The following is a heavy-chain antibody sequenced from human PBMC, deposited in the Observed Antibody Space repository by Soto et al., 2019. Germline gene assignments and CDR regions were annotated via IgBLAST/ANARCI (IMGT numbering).Heavy chain of an antibody. Sequence: EESLSISCKGSGYSFTNYCIVWVLQMPGKGLEWMGIIYPDDSDTRYSPSFQGQVTISADKSISTAYLQWSSLKASDTAMYYCATYDFWSGYYFDYWGQGTMVTVSS. CDR2: IYPDDSDT. V-gene: IGHV5-51*01. CDR3: ATYDFWSGYYFDY. J-gene: IGHJ4*02. CDR1: GYSFTNYC. D-gene: IGHD3-3*01.